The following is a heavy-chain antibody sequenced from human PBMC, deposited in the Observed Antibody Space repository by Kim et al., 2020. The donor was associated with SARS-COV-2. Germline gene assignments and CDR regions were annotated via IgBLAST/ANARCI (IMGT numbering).Heavy chain of an antibody. J-gene: IGHJ5*02. D-gene: IGHD6-19*01. CDR2: INHSGST. CDR3: ARGRVIAVAGTDGDNWFDP. CDR1: GGSFSGYY. V-gene: IGHV4-34*01. Sequence: SETLSLTCAVYGGSFSGYYWSWIRQPPGKGLEWIGEINHSGSTNYNPSLKSRVTISVDTSKNQFSLKLSSVTAADTAVYYCARGRVIAVAGTDGDNWFDPWGQGTLVTVSS.